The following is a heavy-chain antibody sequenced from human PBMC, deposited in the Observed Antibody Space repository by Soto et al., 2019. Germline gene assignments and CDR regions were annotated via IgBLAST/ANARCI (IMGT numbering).Heavy chain of an antibody. J-gene: IGHJ4*02. Sequence: PETLSLTCTVSGGSISSYYWSWIRQPPGKGLEWIGYIYYSGSTNYNPSLKRRVTISVDTSKNQFSLKLSSVTAADTAGYYCAGSFGVVPNYWGQGTLVTVSS. CDR3: AGSFGVVPNY. CDR1: GGSISSYY. CDR2: IYYSGST. V-gene: IGHV4-59*01. D-gene: IGHD3-3*01.